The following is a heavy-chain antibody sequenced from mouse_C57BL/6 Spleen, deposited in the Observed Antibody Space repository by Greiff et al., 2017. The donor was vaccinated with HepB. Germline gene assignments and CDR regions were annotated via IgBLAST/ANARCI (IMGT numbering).Heavy chain of an antibody. Sequence: EVQLQQSGPELVKPGASVKIPCKASGYTFTDYNMDWVKQSHGKSLEWIGDINPNNGGTIYNQKFKGKATLTVDKSSSTAYMELRSLTSEDTAVYYCARLGRGYGGYYYAMDYWGQGTSVTVSS. V-gene: IGHV1-18*01. D-gene: IGHD1-1*02. CDR1: GYTFTDYN. J-gene: IGHJ4*01. CDR2: INPNNGGT. CDR3: ARLGRGYGGYYYAMDY.